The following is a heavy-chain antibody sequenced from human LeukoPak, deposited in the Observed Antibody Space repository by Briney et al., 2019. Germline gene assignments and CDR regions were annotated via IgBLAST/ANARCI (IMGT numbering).Heavy chain of an antibody. J-gene: IGHJ3*02. V-gene: IGHV4-34*01. CDR3: ASFRESAAFDI. CDR1: GGSFSVYY. CDR2: INHSGST. Sequence: PSETLSLTCAVYGGSFSVYYWSWIRQPPGKGLEWIGEINHSGSTNYNPSLKSRVTISVDTSKNQFSLKLSSVTAADTAVYYCASFRESAAFDIWGQGTMVTVSS.